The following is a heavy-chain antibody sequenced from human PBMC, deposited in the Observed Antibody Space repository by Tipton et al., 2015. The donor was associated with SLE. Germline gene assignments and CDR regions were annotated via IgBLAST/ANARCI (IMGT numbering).Heavy chain of an antibody. CDR2: IYYSGYT. V-gene: IGHV4-59*02. J-gene: IGHJ4*02. CDR1: GGSVTGSY. CDR3: ARLLTAAGTHFYDY. Sequence: TLSLTCTVAGGSVTGSYWSWIRQPPGKALEWIGHIYYSGYTNYNPSLKSRVTMSLDMSKNQFSLNLNSVTAADTAVYYCARLLTAAGTHFYDYWGQGTLVTVSS. D-gene: IGHD6-13*01.